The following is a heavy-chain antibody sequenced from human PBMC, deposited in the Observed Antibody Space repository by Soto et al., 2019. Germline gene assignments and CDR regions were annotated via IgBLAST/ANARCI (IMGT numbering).Heavy chain of an antibody. D-gene: IGHD1-1*01. J-gene: IGHJ3*02. CDR2: IIPIFGTA. V-gene: IGHV1-69*06. CDR1: GGTFSSYA. CDR3: AREETGTMGEAFDI. Sequence: QVQLVQSGAEVKKPGYSVKVSCKASGGTFSSYAISWVRQAPGQGLEWMGGIIPIFGTANYAQKFQGRVTITADKSTSTAYMELSSLRSEDTAVYYCAREETGTMGEAFDIWGQGTMVTVSS.